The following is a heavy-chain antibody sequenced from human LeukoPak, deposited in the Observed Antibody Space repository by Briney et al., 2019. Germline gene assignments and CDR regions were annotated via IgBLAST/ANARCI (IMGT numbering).Heavy chain of an antibody. V-gene: IGHV4-59*08. J-gene: IGHJ4*02. CDR3: ARVRRDGYNSHLDH. CDR2: IYYSGST. CDR1: GGSISSYY. D-gene: IGHD5-24*01. Sequence: SETLSLTCTVSGGSISSYYWSWIRQPPGKGLEWIGYIYYSGSTNYNPSLKSRVTISVDTSKNQFSLKLSSVTAADTAVYYCARVRRDGYNSHLDHWGQGTLVTVSS.